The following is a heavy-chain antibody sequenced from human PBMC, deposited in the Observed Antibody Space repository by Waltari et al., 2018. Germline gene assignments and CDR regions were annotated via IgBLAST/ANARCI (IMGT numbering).Heavy chain of an antibody. J-gene: IGHJ5*02. Sequence: QLQLQESGPGLVKPSETLSLTCTVSGGSISSESYYWGWIRQPPGKGLEWIGITSYRGGTYYNPSLKMRVTISVDTSKNQFSLKLSSVTAADTAVYYCARLSYHIVTGYGWFDPWGLGTLVTVSS. V-gene: IGHV4-39*01. D-gene: IGHD3-9*01. CDR1: GGSISSESYY. CDR3: ARLSYHIVTGYGWFDP. CDR2: TSYRGGT.